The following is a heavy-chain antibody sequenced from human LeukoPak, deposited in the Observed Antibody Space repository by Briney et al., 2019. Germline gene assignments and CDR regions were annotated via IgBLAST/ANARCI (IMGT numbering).Heavy chain of an antibody. J-gene: IGHJ6*03. CDR1: GYTFTSYA. CDR2: INTNTGNP. Sequence: GASVKVSCKASGYTFTSYAMNWVRQAPGQGLEWMGWINTNTGNPTYAQGFTGRFVFSLDTSVCTAYLQISSLKAEDTAVYYCARGPDIVVVPAATHYYYYMDVWGKGTTVTVSS. D-gene: IGHD2-2*01. CDR3: ARGPDIVVVPAATHYYYYMDV. V-gene: IGHV7-4-1*02.